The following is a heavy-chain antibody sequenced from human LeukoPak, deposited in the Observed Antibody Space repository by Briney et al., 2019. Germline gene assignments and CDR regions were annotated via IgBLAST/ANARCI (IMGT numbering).Heavy chain of an antibody. D-gene: IGHD1-7*01. Sequence: PGRSLRLSCAGSGFTFSNYSMHWVRQAPGKGLEWVAVIWYEGTNKYYADSVKGRFTISRDNSKNTLYLQMDSLRAEDTAMYYCARQGGLGNYATGSWFDPWGQGTLVTVSS. V-gene: IGHV3-33*01. CDR3: ARQGGLGNYATGSWFDP. CDR2: IWYEGTNK. CDR1: GFTFSNYS. J-gene: IGHJ5*02.